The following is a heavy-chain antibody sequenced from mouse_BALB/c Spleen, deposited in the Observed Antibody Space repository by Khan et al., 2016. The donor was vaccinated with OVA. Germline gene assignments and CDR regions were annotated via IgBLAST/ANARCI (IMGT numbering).Heavy chain of an antibody. D-gene: IGHD1-1*01. Sequence: EVQLQESGAELVRSGASVKLSCTASGFNIKDYYMHWVKQRPEQGLEWIGWLDPENGDTEYDPKFQGKATMTADTSSNTAYLQLSSLTSEDTAVYYCNVLLRGNYLDYWGQGTTRTVSS. J-gene: IGHJ2*01. CDR1: GFNIKDYY. CDR2: LDPENGDT. CDR3: NVLLRGNYLDY. V-gene: IGHV14-4*02.